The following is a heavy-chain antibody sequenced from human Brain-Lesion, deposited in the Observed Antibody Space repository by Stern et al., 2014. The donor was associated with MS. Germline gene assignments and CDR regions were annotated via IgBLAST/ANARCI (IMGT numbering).Heavy chain of an antibody. CDR2: IFPRDSNT. V-gene: IGHV5-51*03. D-gene: IGHD5-12*01. J-gene: IGHJ4*02. CDR1: GYLFDDYW. Sequence: EVQLVESGAEVKKPGESLKISCEASGYLFDDYWIGWVRQMSGRGLELVAIIFPRDSNTRYSPSVQGQVTISADKSISTAYLQWTARKPWDPPWYSGARSPATPSGYDRFDYWGQGALVTVSS. CDR3: ARSPATPSGYDRFDY.